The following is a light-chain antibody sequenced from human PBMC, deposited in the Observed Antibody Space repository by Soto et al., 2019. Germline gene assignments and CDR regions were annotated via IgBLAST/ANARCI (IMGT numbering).Light chain of an antibody. CDR2: GNS. CDR1: SSNIGAGYD. V-gene: IGLV1-40*01. Sequence: QLVLTQPPSVSGAPGQRVTISCTGSSSNIGAGYDVHWYQQLPGTAPKLLIYGNSNRPSGVPDRFSGSKSGTSASLAITGLQAEDEADYYCQSYDSSLSGYVVFGRGTKLTVL. J-gene: IGLJ2*01. CDR3: QSYDSSLSGYVV.